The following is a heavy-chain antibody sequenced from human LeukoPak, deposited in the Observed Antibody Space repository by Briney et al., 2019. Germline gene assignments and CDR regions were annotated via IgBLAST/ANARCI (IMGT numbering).Heavy chain of an antibody. D-gene: IGHD3-16*01. CDR1: AFTFSSYR. J-gene: IGHJ5*02. V-gene: IGHV3-7*04. Sequence: GGSLRLSCAASAFTFSSYRMSWVRQAPGKGLEWVANIKQDGSEKYYVDSVKGRFTISRDNAKNSLYLQMNSLRAEDTAVYYCARAQGGVFRFDPWGQGTLVTVSS. CDR2: IKQDGSEK. CDR3: ARAQGGVFRFDP.